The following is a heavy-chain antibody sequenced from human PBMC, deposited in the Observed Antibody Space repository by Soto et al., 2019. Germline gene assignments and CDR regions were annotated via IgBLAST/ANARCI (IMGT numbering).Heavy chain of an antibody. Sequence: PGVSLRLSFAASGFTFGSYGMHWVRQAPGKGLEWVAVISYDGSNKYYADSVKGRFTISRDNSKNTLYLQLNSLRAEDTAVYYCAKVPLTYSRTSGYWFDPWGQGTLVSVSS. CDR2: ISYDGSNK. V-gene: IGHV3-30*18. J-gene: IGHJ5*02. CDR3: AKVPLTYSRTSGYWFDP. D-gene: IGHD6-13*01. CDR1: GFTFGSYG.